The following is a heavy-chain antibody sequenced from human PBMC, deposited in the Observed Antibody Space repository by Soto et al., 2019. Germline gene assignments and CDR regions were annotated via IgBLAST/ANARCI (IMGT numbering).Heavy chain of an antibody. D-gene: IGHD6-19*01. Sequence: EVQLLESGGGLVQPGGSLRLSCAASGFTFSSYAMTWVRQAPGKGLEWVSLITGSGGRTYNADSVKGRFTISRDNSKNTLYLQMNSLRAEDTAVYYCAKDSTPYSSGSGYYYFDYWGQGTLVTVSS. CDR2: ITGSGGRT. CDR3: AKDSTPYSSGSGYYYFDY. V-gene: IGHV3-23*01. J-gene: IGHJ4*02. CDR1: GFTFSSYA.